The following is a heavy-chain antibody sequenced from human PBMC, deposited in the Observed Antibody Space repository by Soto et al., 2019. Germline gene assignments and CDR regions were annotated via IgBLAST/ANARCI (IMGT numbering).Heavy chain of an antibody. V-gene: IGHV3-23*01. J-gene: IGHJ4*02. CDR1: GFTFSSYA. CDR3: AKTYYDILTGYPFCDY. D-gene: IGHD3-9*01. CDR2: ISGSGGST. Sequence: GGSLRLSCAASGFTFSSYAMSWVRQAPGKGLEWVSAISGSGGSTYYADSVKGRFTISRDNSKNTLYLQMNSLRAEDTAVYYCAKTYYDILTGYPFCDYWGQGTLVTVSS.